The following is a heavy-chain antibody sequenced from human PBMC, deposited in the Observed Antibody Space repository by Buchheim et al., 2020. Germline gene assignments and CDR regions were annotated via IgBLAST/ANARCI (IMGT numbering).Heavy chain of an antibody. CDR2: ISYDGSNK. J-gene: IGHJ6*02. CDR1: GFTFSSYG. Sequence: QVQLVESGGGVVQPGRSLRLSCAASGFTFSSYGMHWVRQAPGKGLEWVAVISYDGSNKYYADSVKGRFTISRDNSKNTLYLQMNSLRAEDTAVYYCAEVGGRYGPNYYYGMDVWGQGTT. V-gene: IGHV3-30*18. D-gene: IGHD5-18*01. CDR3: AEVGGRYGPNYYYGMDV.